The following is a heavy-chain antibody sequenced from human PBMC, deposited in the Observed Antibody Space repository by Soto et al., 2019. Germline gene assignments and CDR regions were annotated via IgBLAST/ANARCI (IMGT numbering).Heavy chain of an antibody. V-gene: IGHV3-9*01. J-gene: IGHJ3*02. Sequence: DVQLVESGGGLVQPGRSLRLSCAASGFTFDDYAMHWVRQAPGKGLEWVSGISWNSGSIGYADSVKGRFTISRDNAKNSLYLQMNSLRAEDTALYYCAKDKGSSWADAFDIWGQGTMVTVSS. CDR1: GFTFDDYA. CDR3: AKDKGSSWADAFDI. D-gene: IGHD6-13*01. CDR2: ISWNSGSI.